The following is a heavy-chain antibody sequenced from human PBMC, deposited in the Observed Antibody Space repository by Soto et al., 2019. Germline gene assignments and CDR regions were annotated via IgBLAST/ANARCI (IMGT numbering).Heavy chain of an antibody. CDR1: GGTFSSYA. J-gene: IGHJ4*02. Sequence: QVQLVQSGAEVKKPGSSVKVSCKASGGTFSSYAISWVRQAPGQGLEWMGGIIPIFGTANYAQKFQGRVTITADESTSTAYRELSSLRSEDTSVYYCAGWWEPFPEPGGYWGQGTLVTVSS. CDR3: AGWWEPFPEPGGY. D-gene: IGHD2-15*01. V-gene: IGHV1-69*01. CDR2: IIPIFGTA.